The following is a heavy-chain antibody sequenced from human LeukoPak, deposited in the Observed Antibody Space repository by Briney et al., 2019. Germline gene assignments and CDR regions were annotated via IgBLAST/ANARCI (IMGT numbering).Heavy chain of an antibody. D-gene: IGHD3-22*01. CDR1: GYTFTSYG. Sequence: ASVKVSCKASGYTFTSYGISWVRQPPGQGLEWMGWISAYNGNTHYAQKLQGRVTMTTDTSTSTVYMELSSLRSDDTAVYYCARGSPPRRNYDSRGYYSYYFDYWGQETLVTVSS. V-gene: IGHV1-18*01. CDR3: ARGSPPRRNYDSRGYYSYYFDY. J-gene: IGHJ4*02. CDR2: ISAYNGNT.